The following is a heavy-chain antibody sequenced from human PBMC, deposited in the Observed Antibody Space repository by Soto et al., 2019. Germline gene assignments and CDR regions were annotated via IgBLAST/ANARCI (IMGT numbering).Heavy chain of an antibody. CDR3: PKELAAIDV. J-gene: IGHJ6*02. Sequence: QVPLVESGGGLVKPGGSLRLSCAASGLTFSDYYMSWIRQAPGKGLEWVSYITHRGVYTKYAGPVQGRFTISRENLKNSLYLPMNSLRAEDTAVYNCPKELAAIDVWGQGTTVIVSS. CDR1: GLTFSDYY. CDR2: ITHRGVYT. D-gene: IGHD6-25*01. V-gene: IGHV3-11*05.